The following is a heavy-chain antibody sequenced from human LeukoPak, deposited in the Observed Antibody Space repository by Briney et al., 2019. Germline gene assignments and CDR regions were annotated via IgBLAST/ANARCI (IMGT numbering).Heavy chain of an antibody. V-gene: IGHV3-21*01. CDR2: ISSSSSYI. CDR1: GFTFSSYS. CDR3: AIPEHLDFDY. Sequence: PGGSLRLSCAASGFTFSSYSMNWVRQAPGKGLEWVSSISSSSSYIYYADSVKGRFTIPRDNAKNSLYLQMNSLRAKDTAVYYCAIPEHLDFDYWGQGTLVTVSS. J-gene: IGHJ4*02.